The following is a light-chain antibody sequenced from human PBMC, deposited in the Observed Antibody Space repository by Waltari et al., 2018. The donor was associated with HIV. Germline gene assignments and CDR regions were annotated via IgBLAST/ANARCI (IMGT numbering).Light chain of an antibody. CDR1: SLRTYY. V-gene: IGLV3-19*01. CDR2: PIH. CDR3: NSRDRAGHHVV. J-gene: IGLJ3*02. Sequence: SELTQDPAVSVALGQTVSITCQGDSLRTYYASWYLQKPGQAPVLVISPIHNRPSGIPDRFSGSSSGNTASSTITGAQAEDEGDYYCNSRDRAGHHVVFGGGTKLTVL.